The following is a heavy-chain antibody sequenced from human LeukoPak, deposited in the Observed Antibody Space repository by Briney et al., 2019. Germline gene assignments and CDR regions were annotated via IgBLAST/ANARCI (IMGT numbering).Heavy chain of an antibody. J-gene: IGHJ6*03. CDR2: ISSSSSYI. Sequence: GGSLRLSCAASGFTFSSYSMNWVRQAPGKGLEWVSFISSSSSYIYYADSVKGRFTISRDNDKNSLYLQMNSLRPEDTAVYFCARDRHVPGLYYYYMDVWGKGTTVTVSS. D-gene: IGHD6-6*01. V-gene: IGHV3-21*01. CDR3: ARDRHVPGLYYYYMDV. CDR1: GFTFSSYS.